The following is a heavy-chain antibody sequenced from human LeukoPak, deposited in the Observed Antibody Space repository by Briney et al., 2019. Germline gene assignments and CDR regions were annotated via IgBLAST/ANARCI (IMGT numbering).Heavy chain of an antibody. V-gene: IGHV3-21*01. Sequence: PGGSLRLSCAASGFTFSSYSMNWVRQAPGKGLEWVSSISSSSSYIYYADSVKGRFTISRDNAKNSLYLQMNSLRAEDTAVYYCARWGDVQATFDIWGQGTMVTVSS. CDR2: ISSSSSYI. CDR1: GFTFSSYS. CDR3: ARWGDVQATFDI. J-gene: IGHJ3*02. D-gene: IGHD3-10*01.